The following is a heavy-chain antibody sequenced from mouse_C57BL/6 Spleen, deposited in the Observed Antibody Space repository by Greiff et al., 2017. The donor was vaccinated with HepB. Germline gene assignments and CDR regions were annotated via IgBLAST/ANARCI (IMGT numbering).Heavy chain of an antibody. CDR1: GFNFKDYY. J-gene: IGHJ2*01. Sequence: EVNLVESGAELVKPGASVKLSCTASGFNFKDYYMHWVKQRTEQGLEWIGRIDPEVGDTNYAPTFPGQATITADASSNTAYLQLSSLTSEDTAVYYWAKRLDDFDYWGQGTTRTVSS. CDR2: IDPEVGDT. CDR3: AKRLDDFDY. V-gene: IGHV14-2*01.